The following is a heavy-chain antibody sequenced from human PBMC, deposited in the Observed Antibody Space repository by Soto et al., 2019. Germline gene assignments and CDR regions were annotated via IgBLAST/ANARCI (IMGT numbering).Heavy chain of an antibody. V-gene: IGHV4-59*11. CDR2: IYYSGST. Sequence: SDTLSLTYSFAGFKSSSHYVSWIRQHPGKGLEWIGYIYYSGSTNYNPSLKSRVTISVDTSKNQFSLQLNSVTPEDTAVYFCARAHIKFFAVVPHFDFLGQGTLVTGSS. CDR1: GFKSSSHY. CDR3: ARAHIKFFAVVPHFDF. D-gene: IGHD3-3*01. J-gene: IGHJ4*02.